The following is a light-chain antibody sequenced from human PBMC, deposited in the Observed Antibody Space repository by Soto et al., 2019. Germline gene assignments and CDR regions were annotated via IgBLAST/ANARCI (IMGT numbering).Light chain of an antibody. CDR2: DVT. Sequence: QPVLTQPASVSGSPGQSITISCTGTSSDVGGYNHVSWYQQHPGKAPRLLIYDVTRRPSGVSNRFSASKSGNTASLTISGLQAEDEADYYCTSYTSTSAPGVFGGGTKLTVL. CDR1: SSDVGGYNH. J-gene: IGLJ3*02. V-gene: IGLV2-14*03. CDR3: TSYTSTSAPGV.